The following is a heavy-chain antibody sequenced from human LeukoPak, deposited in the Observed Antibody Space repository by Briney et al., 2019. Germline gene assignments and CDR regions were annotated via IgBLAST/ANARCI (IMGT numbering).Heavy chain of an antibody. V-gene: IGHV3-7*01. D-gene: IGHD2-21*02. CDR2: IKQDGSEK. CDR1: GFPFNSYW. J-gene: IGHJ4*02. Sequence: GGSLRLSCAASGFPFNSYWMNWVRQAPGKGLGWVANIKQDGSEKYYVDSVKGRFTISRDNSKNTLYLQMGSLRAEDMAVYYCARGRLVVTALDYWGQGTLVTVSS. CDR3: ARGRLVVTALDY.